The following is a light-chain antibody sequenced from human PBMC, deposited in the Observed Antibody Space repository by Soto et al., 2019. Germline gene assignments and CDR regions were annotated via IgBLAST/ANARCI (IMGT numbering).Light chain of an antibody. CDR2: DVS. V-gene: IGLV2-14*01. CDR3: NSYTASSTYV. J-gene: IGLJ1*01. CDR1: SSDVGGYNY. Sequence: QSALTQPACVSGSPGQSITISCTGTSSDVGGYNYVSWYQQYPDKAPQLMIYDVSNRPSGVSNRFSGSKSGNTASLTISGLQAEDEADYYCNSYTASSTYVFGTGTKLTVL.